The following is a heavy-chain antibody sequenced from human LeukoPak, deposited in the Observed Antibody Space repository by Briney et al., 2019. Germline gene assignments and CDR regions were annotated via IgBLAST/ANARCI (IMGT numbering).Heavy chain of an antibody. CDR2: IWYDGSNK. CDR3: AREAYCGGDCYHFDY. J-gene: IGHJ4*02. Sequence: PGRSLRLSCAASGFTFSSYGMHWVRQAPGKGLEWVAVIWYDGSNKYYADSVKGRFTISRDNSKNTLYLQMNSLRAEGTAVYYCAREAYCGGDCYHFDYWGQGTLVTVSS. CDR1: GFTFSSYG. D-gene: IGHD2-21*02. V-gene: IGHV3-33*01.